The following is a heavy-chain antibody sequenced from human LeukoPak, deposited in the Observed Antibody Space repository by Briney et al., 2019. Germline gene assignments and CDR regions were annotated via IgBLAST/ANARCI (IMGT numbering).Heavy chain of an antibody. CDR3: ATRFARIRTDYGDYVRKQIDY. V-gene: IGHV3-73*01. CDR2: IRSKANSYAT. D-gene: IGHD4-17*01. CDR1: GFTFSGSA. Sequence: GGSLRLSCAASGFTFSGSAMHWVRQASGKGLEWVGRIRSKANSYATAYAASVKGRFTISRDDSKNTAYLQMNSLKTEDTAVYYCATRFARIRTDYGDYVRKQIDYWGQGTLVTVSS. J-gene: IGHJ4*02.